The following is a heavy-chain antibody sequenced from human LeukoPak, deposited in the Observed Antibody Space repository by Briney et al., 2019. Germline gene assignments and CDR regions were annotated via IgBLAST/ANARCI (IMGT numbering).Heavy chain of an antibody. J-gene: IGHJ4*02. Sequence: GGSLRLSCAASGFTFSSYGMHWVRQAPGKGLEWVAVISYDGSNKYYADSVKGRFTISRDNAKNSLYLQMNSLRAEDTAVYYCARDISMVFDYWGQGTLVTVSS. V-gene: IGHV3-30*03. CDR3: ARDISMVFDY. CDR2: ISYDGSNK. D-gene: IGHD2-8*01. CDR1: GFTFSSYG.